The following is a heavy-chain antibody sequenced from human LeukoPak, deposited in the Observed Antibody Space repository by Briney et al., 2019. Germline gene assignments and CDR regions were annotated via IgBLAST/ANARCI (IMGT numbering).Heavy chain of an antibody. CDR3: AREAMYSHGNNFDY. J-gene: IGHJ4*02. D-gene: IGHD5-18*01. Sequence: SETLSLTCTVSGGSVSSGSYYWSWIRQPPGKGLEWIGYIYYSESTNYNPSLKSRVTISVDTSKNQFPLKLSSVTAADTAVYHCAREAMYSHGNNFDYWGQGTLVTVSS. CDR1: GGSVSSGSYY. V-gene: IGHV4-61*01. CDR2: IYYSEST.